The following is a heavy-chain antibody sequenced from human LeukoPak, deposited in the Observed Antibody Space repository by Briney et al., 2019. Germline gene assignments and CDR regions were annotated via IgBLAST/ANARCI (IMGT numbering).Heavy chain of an antibody. D-gene: IGHD5-18*01. CDR1: GRSISSSNYY. J-gene: IGHJ4*02. CDR3: VREPKNSYGYIFDY. Sequence: SETLSLIRTVSGRSISSSNYYWGWIRQPPGKGLEWIGNIYYSGSTYCNPSLKSRVIISIDTSKDQFSLKVSSVTAADTAVYYCVREPKNSYGYIFDYWGQGTLVSVSS. CDR2: IYYSGST. V-gene: IGHV4-39*07.